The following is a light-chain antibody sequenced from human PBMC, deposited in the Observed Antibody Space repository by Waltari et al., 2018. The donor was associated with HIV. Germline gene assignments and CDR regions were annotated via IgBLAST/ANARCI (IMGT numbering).Light chain of an antibody. V-gene: IGKV1-39*01. CDR2: SVS. Sequence: DIQLTQSPSSLSASVGDRVTISCRASQTVANYLNWYQQKPGKAPELLIYSVSSLQSTFPSRFRGGGSGTFFTLTISSLQPEDVATYYCQQSFTTLPYTFGRGTKVEI. J-gene: IGKJ2*01. CDR3: QQSFTTLPYT. CDR1: QTVANY.